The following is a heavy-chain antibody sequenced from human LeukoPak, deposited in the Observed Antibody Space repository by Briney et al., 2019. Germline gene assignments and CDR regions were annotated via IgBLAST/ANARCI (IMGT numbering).Heavy chain of an antibody. V-gene: IGHV4-34*01. Sequence: SETLSLTCAVYGGSFSGYYWSWIRQPPGKGLEWIGGINHSGSTNYNPSLKSRVTISVDTSKNQFSLKLSSVTAADTAVYYCARGQGALLWFGEYYYFDYWAREPWSPSPQ. CDR3: ARGQGALLWFGEYYYFDY. CDR2: INHSGST. J-gene: IGHJ4*02. D-gene: IGHD3-10*01. CDR1: GGSFSGYY.